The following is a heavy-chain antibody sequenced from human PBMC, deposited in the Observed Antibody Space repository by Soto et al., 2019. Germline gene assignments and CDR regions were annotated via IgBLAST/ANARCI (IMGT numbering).Heavy chain of an antibody. CDR1: GYTFTTYD. Sequence: QVQLVQSGAEVRKPGASVKVSCKASGYTFTTYDINWMRQATGQGLEWVGWMNPSSGTTGYAQKFQVRVSMTRDTSMNTAYMELSSLTYEDTAVYYCARNKWETGDFDYWGQGTLVTVSS. J-gene: IGHJ4*02. CDR3: ARNKWETGDFDY. V-gene: IGHV1-8*01. D-gene: IGHD1-26*01. CDR2: MNPSSGTT.